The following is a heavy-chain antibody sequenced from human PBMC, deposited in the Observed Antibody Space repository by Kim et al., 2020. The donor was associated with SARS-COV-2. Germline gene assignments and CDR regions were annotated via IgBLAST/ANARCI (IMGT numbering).Heavy chain of an antibody. CDR3: ARGPPADA. CDR1: GYTLTSHE. V-gene: IGHV1-8*01. J-gene: IGHJ2*01. Sequence: ASVKVSCEASGYTLTSHEIMWVRQATGQGLERMGWIDPKIGNAGYAPKFQGRVTLTMNMALNTVYLELTGLTTEDTAVYYCARGPPADAWGRGTLVTVSS. CDR2: IDPKIGNA.